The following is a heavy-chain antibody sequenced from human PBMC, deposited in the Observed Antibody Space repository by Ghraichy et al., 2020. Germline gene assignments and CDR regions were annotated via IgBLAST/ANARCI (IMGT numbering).Heavy chain of an antibody. V-gene: IGHV3-23*01. D-gene: IGHD1-26*01. J-gene: IGHJ6*03. Sequence: GESLNISCAASGFTFSSYAMSWVRQAPGKGLEWVSAISGSGGSTYYADSVKGRFTISRDNSKNTLYLQMNSLRAEDTAVYYCAKNSRVVGATRYYYYYYMDVWGKGTTVTVSS. CDR3: AKNSRVVGATRYYYYYYMDV. CDR1: GFTFSSYA. CDR2: ISGSGGST.